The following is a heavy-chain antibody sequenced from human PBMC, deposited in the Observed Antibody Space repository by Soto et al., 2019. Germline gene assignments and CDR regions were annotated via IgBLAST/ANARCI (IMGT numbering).Heavy chain of an antibody. CDR1: GGSISSSSYY. CDR2: IYYSGST. J-gene: IGHJ4*02. Sequence: PSETQSLTCTVSGGSISSSSYYWGWIRQPPGKGLEWIGSIYYSGSTYYNPSLKSRVTISVDTSKNQFSLKLSSVTAADTAVYYCARRGSGSYSDYWGQGTLVT. D-gene: IGHD3-10*01. CDR3: ARRGSGSYSDY. V-gene: IGHV4-39*01.